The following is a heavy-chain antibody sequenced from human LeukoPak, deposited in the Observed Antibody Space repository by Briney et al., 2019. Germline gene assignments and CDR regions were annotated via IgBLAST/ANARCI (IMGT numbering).Heavy chain of an antibody. CDR3: ARGGRRSGYYYVTYGY. V-gene: IGHV4-34*01. D-gene: IGHD3-22*01. Sequence: PSETLSLTCAVYGGSFSGYYWSWIRQPPGKGLEWIGEINHSGSTNYNPSLKSRVTISVDTSKNQFSLKLSSVTAADMAVYYCARGGRRSGYYYVTYGYWGQGTLVTVSS. J-gene: IGHJ4*02. CDR1: GGSFSGYY. CDR2: INHSGST.